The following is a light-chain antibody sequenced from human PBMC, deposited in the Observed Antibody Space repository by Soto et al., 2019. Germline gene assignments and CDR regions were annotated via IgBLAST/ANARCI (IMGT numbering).Light chain of an antibody. CDR2: DAS. Sequence: EIVLTQSPATLSLSPGERATLSCRASQSVSSYLAWYQQKPGQDPRLLIYDASNRATGIPARFSGSGSGTDFTLTISSLEPEDFAVYYCQHRSNWPPWTFGQGTKVDIK. CDR3: QHRSNWPPWT. V-gene: IGKV3-11*01. J-gene: IGKJ1*01. CDR1: QSVSSY.